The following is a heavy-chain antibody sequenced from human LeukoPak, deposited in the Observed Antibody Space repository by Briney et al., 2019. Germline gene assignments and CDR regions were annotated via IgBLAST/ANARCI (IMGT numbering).Heavy chain of an antibody. CDR1: GVTFSTYA. CDR2: IGGSGADT. CDR3: AKSPFDY. Sequence: GGSLRLSWAASGVTFSTYAMSWVRQAPGKGLEWVSSIGGSGADTYSADSVRGRVTITRDNSKSTLYLQMNSLRAEDTAVYYCAKSPFDYWGQGTPLTVSS. V-gene: IGHV3-23*01. J-gene: IGHJ4*02.